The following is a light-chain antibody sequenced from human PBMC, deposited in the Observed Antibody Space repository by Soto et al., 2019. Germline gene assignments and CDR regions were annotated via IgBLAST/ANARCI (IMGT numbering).Light chain of an antibody. CDR2: RDS. V-gene: IGLV3-9*01. Sequence: SYELTQPLSVSVALGQTARITCGGNNIGSKNVHWYQQKPGQAPVLVIYRDSNRPSGIPERFSGSNSGNTATLTISRVQAGDEADYYWQVWDSSQGVFGTGTKLTVL. CDR3: QVWDSSQGV. CDR1: NIGSKN. J-gene: IGLJ1*01.